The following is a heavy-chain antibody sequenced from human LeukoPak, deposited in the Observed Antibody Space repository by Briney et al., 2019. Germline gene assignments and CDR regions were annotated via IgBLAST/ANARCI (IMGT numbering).Heavy chain of an antibody. CDR2: ITSGSSTI. CDR3: ARADYYDSSGYYHPFDY. D-gene: IGHD3-22*01. Sequence: GGSLRLSCAASGFTFSSYTMNWVRQAPGKGLEWVSYITSGSSTIYYADSVKGRFTISRDNSKNTLYLQMGSLRAEDMAVYYCARADYYDSSGYYHPFDYWGQGTLVTVSS. CDR1: GFTFSSYT. J-gene: IGHJ4*02. V-gene: IGHV3-48*01.